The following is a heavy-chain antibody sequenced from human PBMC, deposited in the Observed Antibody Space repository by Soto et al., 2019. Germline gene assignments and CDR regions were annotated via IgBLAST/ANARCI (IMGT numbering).Heavy chain of an antibody. CDR3: ARDHVVRGVINWFDP. V-gene: IGHV4-61*01. J-gene: IGHJ5*02. CDR1: GGSSGSCSCD. D-gene: IGHD3-10*01. CDR2: IYYSGST. Sequence: SEPLSLPNTVSGGSSGSCSCDWSWILQPRGKGLEWIGYIYYSGSTNYNPSLKSRVTISVDTSKNQFSLKLSSVTAADTAVYYCARDHVVRGVINWFDPWGQGTLVTVSS.